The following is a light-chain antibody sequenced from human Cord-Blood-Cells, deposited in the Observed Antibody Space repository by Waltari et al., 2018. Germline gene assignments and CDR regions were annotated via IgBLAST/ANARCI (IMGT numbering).Light chain of an antibody. V-gene: IGLV2-11*01. CDR1: SSDVGGYNY. J-gene: IGLJ3*02. Sequence: QSALTQPRSVSGSPGQSVTISCTGTSSDVGGYNYVSWYQQHPGKAPKLMLYDVSMRPSGVPVRFSGSKSGNTASLTTPGLQAEEEADYYCCSYAGSYTFGWGFGGGAKLTVL. CDR3: CSYAGSYTFGWG. CDR2: DVS.